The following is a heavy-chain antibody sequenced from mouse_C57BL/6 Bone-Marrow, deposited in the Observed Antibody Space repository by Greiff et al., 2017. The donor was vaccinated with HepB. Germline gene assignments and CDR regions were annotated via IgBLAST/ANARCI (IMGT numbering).Heavy chain of an antibody. J-gene: IGHJ1*03. CDR2: IYPGSGST. Sequence: QVQLKEPGAELVKPGASVKMSCKASGYTFTSYWITWVKQRPGQGLEWIGDIYPGSGSTNYNEKFKSKATLTVDTSSSTAYMQLSSLTSEDSAVYYCARAGYGSPGWYFDVWGTGTTVTVSS. CDR3: ARAGYGSPGWYFDV. V-gene: IGHV1-55*01. D-gene: IGHD1-1*01. CDR1: GYTFTSYW.